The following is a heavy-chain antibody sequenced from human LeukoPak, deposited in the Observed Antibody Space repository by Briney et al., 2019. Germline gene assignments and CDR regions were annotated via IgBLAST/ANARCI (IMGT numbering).Heavy chain of an antibody. V-gene: IGHV3-72*01. CDR1: GFTFSDHY. CDR3: ARDPAGSGFAFDS. J-gene: IGHJ4*02. D-gene: IGHD1-1*01. Sequence: GGSLRLSCAASGFTFSDHYMDWVRQAPGKGLEWVGRTKNKGQSHVTDYAASVKGRFFSSRDDSKNSLYLQMNSLRVEDTAVYYCARDPAGSGFAFDSWGQGALVTVSS. CDR2: TKNKGQSHVT.